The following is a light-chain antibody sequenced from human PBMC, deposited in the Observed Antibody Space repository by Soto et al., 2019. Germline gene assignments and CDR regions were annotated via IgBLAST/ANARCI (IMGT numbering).Light chain of an antibody. V-gene: IGLV2-14*01. CDR3: SSSTSSGPRDV. Sequence: QSALTQPASVSGSPGQSITISCTGTSSDVGGYNYVSWYQHHPGKAPKLMIYEVSNRPSGVSNRFSGSKSGNAATLTLSGLQAEDEAESYYSSSTSSGPRDVFGTGTKLTVL. J-gene: IGLJ1*01. CDR1: SSDVGGYNY. CDR2: EVS.